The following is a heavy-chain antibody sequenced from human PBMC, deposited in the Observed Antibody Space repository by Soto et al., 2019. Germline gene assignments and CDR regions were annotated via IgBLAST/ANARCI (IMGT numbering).Heavy chain of an antibody. CDR1: GRTFSSYA. Sequence: SVKVSCKASGRTFSSYAISWVRQAPGQGLEWMGGIIPIFGTANYAQKFQGRVTITADESTSTAYMELSSLRSEDTAVYYCARAKNVRFLEWLSYYGMDVWGQGTTVTVSS. D-gene: IGHD3-3*01. CDR3: ARAKNVRFLEWLSYYGMDV. CDR2: IIPIFGTA. J-gene: IGHJ6*02. V-gene: IGHV1-69*13.